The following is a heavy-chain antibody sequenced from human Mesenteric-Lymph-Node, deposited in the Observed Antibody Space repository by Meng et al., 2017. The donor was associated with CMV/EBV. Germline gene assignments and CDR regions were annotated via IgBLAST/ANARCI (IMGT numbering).Heavy chain of an antibody. CDR1: GFTFSSYA. Sequence: GESLKISCAASGFTFSSYAMSWVRQAPGKGLKWVSAISGSGGSTYYADSVKGRFTISRDNSKNTLYLQMNSLRAEDTAVYYCAKDRTYSDFWSGYDYYYGMDVWGQGTTVTVSS. CDR3: AKDRTYSDFWSGYDYYYGMDV. D-gene: IGHD3-3*01. CDR2: ISGSGGST. V-gene: IGHV3-23*01. J-gene: IGHJ6*02.